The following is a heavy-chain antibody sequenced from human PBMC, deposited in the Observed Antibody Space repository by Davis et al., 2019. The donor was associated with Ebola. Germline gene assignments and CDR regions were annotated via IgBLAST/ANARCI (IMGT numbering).Heavy chain of an antibody. J-gene: IGHJ4*02. V-gene: IGHV4-30-4*08. D-gene: IGHD3-10*01. CDR2: IYYTGNT. CDR1: GGSLSDFY. CDR3: ARDLGPNYYGSGSFDF. Sequence: PSETLSLTCAVYGGSLSDFYWSWIRQPPGKGLEWIGYIYYTGNTYYSPSLESRTTISLDASKNQFSLRLSSVTAADTAVYYCARDLGPNYYGSGSFDFWGQGTLVTVSS.